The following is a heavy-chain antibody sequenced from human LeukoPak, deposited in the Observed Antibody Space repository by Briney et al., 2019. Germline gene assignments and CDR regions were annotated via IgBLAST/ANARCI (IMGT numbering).Heavy chain of an antibody. CDR1: GGSFSIYY. CDR3: ARIRRKTYYHYYYMDV. Sequence: PSETLSLTCAVYGGSFSIYYWSWIRQPPGKGLEWIGEINHSGSTNYNPSLKSRVTMSVDTSKNQFSLKLSSVTAADTAVYYCARIRRKTYYHYYYMDVWGKGTTVTVSS. V-gene: IGHV4-34*01. J-gene: IGHJ6*03. CDR2: INHSGST.